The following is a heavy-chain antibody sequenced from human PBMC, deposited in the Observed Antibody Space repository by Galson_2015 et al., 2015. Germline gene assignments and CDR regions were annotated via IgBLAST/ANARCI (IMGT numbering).Heavy chain of an antibody. D-gene: IGHD6-13*01. Sequence: SLRLSCAASGFTFSSYSMNWVRQAPGKGLEWVSYISSSSSTIYYADSVKGRFTISRDNAKNSLYLQMNSLRDEDTAVYYCARDPRYSSSCTDAFDIWGQGTMATVSS. CDR3: ARDPRYSSSCTDAFDI. V-gene: IGHV3-48*02. CDR2: ISSSSSTI. J-gene: IGHJ3*02. CDR1: GFTFSSYS.